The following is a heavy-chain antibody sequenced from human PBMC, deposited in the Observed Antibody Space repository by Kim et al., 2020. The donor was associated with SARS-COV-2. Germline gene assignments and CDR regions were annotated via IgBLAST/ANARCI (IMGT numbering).Heavy chain of an antibody. CDR2: INHSGST. CDR1: GGSFSGYY. V-gene: IGHV4-34*01. J-gene: IGHJ4*01. D-gene: IGHD2-2*01. CDR3: ARGLGYCSSTSCAPGDFD. Sequence: SETLSLTCAVYGGSFSGYYWSWIRQPPGKGLEWIGEINHSGSTNYNPSLKSRVTISVDTSKNQFSLKLSSVTAADTAVYYCARGLGYCSSTSCAPGDFD.